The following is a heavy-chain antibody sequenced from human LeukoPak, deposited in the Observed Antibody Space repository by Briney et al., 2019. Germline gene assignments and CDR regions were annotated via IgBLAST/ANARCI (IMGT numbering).Heavy chain of an antibody. D-gene: IGHD2-21*01. J-gene: IGHJ4*02. CDR3: ARGGGGDFDY. CDR1: GGSISSGDYY. CDR2: IYYSGST. Sequence: SETLSLTCTVSGGSISSGDYYRSWIRQPPGKGLEWIGYIYYSGSTYYNPSLKSRVTISVDTSKNQFSLKLSSVTAADTAVYYCARGGGGDFDYWGQGTLVTVSS. V-gene: IGHV4-30-4*01.